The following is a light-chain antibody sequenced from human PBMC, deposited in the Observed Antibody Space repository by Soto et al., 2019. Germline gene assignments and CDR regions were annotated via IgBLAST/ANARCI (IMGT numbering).Light chain of an antibody. CDR2: EVS. V-gene: IGLV2-14*01. J-gene: IGLJ1*01. CDR1: SSDVGDYNY. Sequence: QSALTQPASVSGSPGQSITISCTGTSSDVGDYNYVSWYQQHSGKAPKLMIYEVSNRPSGVSNRFSGSKSGNTASLTISGLQAEDEADYYCSSYTSSSTYVFGTGIKVTLL. CDR3: SSYTSSSTYV.